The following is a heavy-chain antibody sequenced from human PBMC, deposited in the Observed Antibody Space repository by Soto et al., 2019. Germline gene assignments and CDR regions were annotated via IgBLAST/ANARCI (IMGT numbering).Heavy chain of an antibody. CDR1: GGSISSGGYY. Sequence: SETLSLTCTVSGGSISSGGYYWSWIRQHPGKGLEWIGYIYYSGSTYYNPSLKSRVTISVDTSKNQFSLKLSSVTAADTAVYYCASQWSIFGVVIMGYFDYWGQGTLVTVSS. CDR2: IYYSGST. V-gene: IGHV4-31*03. J-gene: IGHJ4*02. CDR3: ASQWSIFGVVIMGYFDY. D-gene: IGHD3-3*01.